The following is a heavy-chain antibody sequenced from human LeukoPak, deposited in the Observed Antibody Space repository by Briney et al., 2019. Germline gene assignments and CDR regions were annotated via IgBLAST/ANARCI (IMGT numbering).Heavy chain of an antibody. V-gene: IGHV3-30*02. CDR1: GFTFSSYG. Sequence: PGGSLRLSCAASGFTFSSYGMHWVRQAPGKGLEWVAFIRYDGSNKYYADSVKGRFTISRDNSKNTLYLQMNSLRAGDTAVYYCARNSIAARPLDYWGQGTLVTVSS. CDR3: ARNSIAARPLDY. CDR2: IRYDGSNK. J-gene: IGHJ4*02. D-gene: IGHD6-6*01.